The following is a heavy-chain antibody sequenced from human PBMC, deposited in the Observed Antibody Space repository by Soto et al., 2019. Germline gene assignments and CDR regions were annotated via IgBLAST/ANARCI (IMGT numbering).Heavy chain of an antibody. CDR1: GGSISGGGYS. D-gene: IGHD4-17*01. CDR3: ARGVGDYGDYGRPGDWFDP. J-gene: IGHJ5*02. V-gene: IGHV4-30-2*01. CDR2: IYHSGST. Sequence: QLQLQESGSGLVKPSQTLSLTCAVSGGSISGGGYSWSWIRQPPGKGLEWIGYIYHSGSTYYNPSLKSRVTISVDRSKNQFSLKLSSVTAADTAVYYCARGVGDYGDYGRPGDWFDPWGQGTLVTVSS.